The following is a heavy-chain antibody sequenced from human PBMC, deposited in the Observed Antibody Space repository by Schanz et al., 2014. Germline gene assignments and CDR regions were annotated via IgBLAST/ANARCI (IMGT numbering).Heavy chain of an antibody. J-gene: IGHJ4*02. CDR1: GFTFSSYW. V-gene: IGHV3-48*01. CDR3: ARGGPAYYFDD. Sequence: EVHLLESGGGLVQPGGSLRLSCAASGFTFSSYWMHWVRQVPGKGLEWVSYISGSSRTIYYADSMKGRFTVSRDNAENALYLQMNSLRAEDAAVYYCARGGPAYYFDDWGQGTLVTVSS. CDR2: ISGSSRTI.